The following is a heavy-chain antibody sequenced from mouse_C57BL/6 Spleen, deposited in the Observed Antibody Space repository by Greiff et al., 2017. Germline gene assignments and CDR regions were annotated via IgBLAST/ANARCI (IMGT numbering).Heavy chain of an antibody. D-gene: IGHD1-1*01. CDR3: ARGYGSREYFDV. CDR1: GYTFTSYW. CDR2: IDPSDSYT. V-gene: IGHV1-59*01. J-gene: IGHJ1*03. Sequence: QVQLKQPGAELVRPGTSVKLSCKASGYTFTSYWMHWVKQRPGQGLEWIGVIDPSDSYTNYNQKFKGKATLTVDTSSSTAYMQLSSLTSEDSAVYYCARGYGSREYFDVWGTGTTVTVSS.